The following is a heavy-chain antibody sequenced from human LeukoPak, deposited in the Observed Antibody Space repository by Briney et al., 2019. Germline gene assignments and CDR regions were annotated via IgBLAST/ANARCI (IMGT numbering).Heavy chain of an antibody. J-gene: IGHJ6*03. V-gene: IGHV4-38-2*02. D-gene: IGHD6-19*01. CDR3: AGGDEIAVAGMGYYYYYMDV. CDR1: GYSIRSGFY. Sequence: SETLSLTCTVSGYSIRSGFYWGWIRQPPGKGLEWIGSFYHSGSTYYNPSLESRVTISLDTSKNQLSLKLTSVTAADTAVYYCAGGDEIAVAGMGYYYYYMDVWGKGTTVTVSS. CDR2: FYHSGST.